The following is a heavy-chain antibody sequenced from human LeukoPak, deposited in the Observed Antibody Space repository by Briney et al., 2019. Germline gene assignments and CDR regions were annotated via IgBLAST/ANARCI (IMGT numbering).Heavy chain of an antibody. V-gene: IGHV3-7*01. J-gene: IGHJ4*02. CDR1: GFTFSSYW. D-gene: IGHD4-23*01. Sequence: GGSLRLSCAASGFTFSSYWMSWVRQAPGKGLEWVANIKQDGSEKYYVDSVKGRFTISRENDKNSLYLKMNSLRAEDTAVYYCARDKLETAPNDYWGQGTLVTVSS. CDR2: IKQDGSEK. CDR3: ARDKLETAPNDY.